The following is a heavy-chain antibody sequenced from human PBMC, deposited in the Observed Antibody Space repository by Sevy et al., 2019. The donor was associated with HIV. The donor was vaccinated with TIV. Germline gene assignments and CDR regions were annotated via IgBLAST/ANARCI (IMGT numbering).Heavy chain of an antibody. V-gene: IGHV3-30*18. CDR3: AKTRYHYHISGFFGGTFVPDY. CDR2: ISFDGSDK. Sequence: GGSLRLSCAASGFTFSNYGIHWVRQAPGKGLEWLAFISFDGSDKYYADSVKGRFTISREVSKNTLYLHLNSLRIEETAVYYCAKTRYHYHISGFFGGTFVPDYWGHGTLVTVSS. CDR1: GFTFSNYG. J-gene: IGHJ4*01. D-gene: IGHD3-22*01.